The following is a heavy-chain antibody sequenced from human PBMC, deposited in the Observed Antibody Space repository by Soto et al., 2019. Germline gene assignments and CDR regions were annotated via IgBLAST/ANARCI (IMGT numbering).Heavy chain of an antibody. CDR2: ISSSSSYI. Sequence: EVQLVESGGGLVQPGGSLRLSCAASGFTFSSYSMNWVRQAPGKGLEWVSSISSSSSYIYYADSVKGRFTISRDNAKNSLYLQMNSLRAEDTAVYYCARDLGAVAGTTGYWGQGTLVTVSS. D-gene: IGHD6-19*01. CDR3: ARDLGAVAGTTGY. V-gene: IGHV3-21*01. J-gene: IGHJ4*02. CDR1: GFTFSSYS.